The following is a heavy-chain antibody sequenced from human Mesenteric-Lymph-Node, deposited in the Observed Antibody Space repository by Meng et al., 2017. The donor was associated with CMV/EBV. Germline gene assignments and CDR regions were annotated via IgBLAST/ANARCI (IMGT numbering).Heavy chain of an antibody. CDR1: GYTFSNFF. CDR3: ARDHPGYQYDATTYSLEFDS. J-gene: IGHJ4*02. Sequence: ASVKVSCKASGYTFSNFFLHWVRQAPGQGPEWMGWLNPLSGDTHYAQKFQGRVTMTRDTSITTAYMELSRLRSDDTAFYFCARDHPGYQYDATTYSLEFDSWGQGTLVTVSS. D-gene: IGHD2/OR15-2a*01. V-gene: IGHV1-2*02. CDR2: LNPLSGDT.